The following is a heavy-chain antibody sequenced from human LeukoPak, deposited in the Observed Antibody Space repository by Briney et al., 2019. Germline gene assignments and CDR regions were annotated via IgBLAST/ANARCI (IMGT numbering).Heavy chain of an antibody. J-gene: IGHJ4*02. CDR3: ARDTHYSFDY. V-gene: IGHV3-48*01. CDR2: ISISSGTI. CDR1: GFIFSSYS. Sequence: GGPLRLSCAASGFIFSSYSMNWVRQATGKGLEWVSYISISSGTISYADSVRGRFTISSDNAKNSLYLQMNSLRAEDTAVYYCARDTHYSFDYWGQGTLVIVSS. D-gene: IGHD2-21*01.